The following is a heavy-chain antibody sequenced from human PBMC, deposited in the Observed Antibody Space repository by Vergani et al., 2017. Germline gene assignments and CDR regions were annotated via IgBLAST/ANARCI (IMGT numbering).Heavy chain of an antibody. CDR3: LRGNYDYIWGSYRYFDY. J-gene: IGHJ4*02. D-gene: IGHD3-16*02. Sequence: QVQLQESGPGLVKPSETLSLTCTVSGGSISSYYWSWIRQPAGKGLEWIGRIYTSGSTYYNPSLKSRVTISVDTSKNQFSLKLSSVTAADTAVYYCLRGNYDYIWGSYRYFDYWGQGTLVTVSS. V-gene: IGHV4-4*07. CDR1: GGSISSYY. CDR2: IYTSGST.